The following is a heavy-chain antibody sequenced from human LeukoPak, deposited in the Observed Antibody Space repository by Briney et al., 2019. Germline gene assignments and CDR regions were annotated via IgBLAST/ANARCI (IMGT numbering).Heavy chain of an antibody. D-gene: IGHD6-6*01. Sequence: PGGSLRLSCAASGFTFSDYYMSWLRQAPGKGLEWVSYISSSGSTIYYADSVKGRFTISRDNAKNSLYLQMNSLRAEDTAVYYCASQYSSSSGFDYWGQGTLVTVSS. V-gene: IGHV3-11*01. CDR1: GFTFSDYY. J-gene: IGHJ4*02. CDR3: ASQYSSSSGFDY. CDR2: ISSSGSTI.